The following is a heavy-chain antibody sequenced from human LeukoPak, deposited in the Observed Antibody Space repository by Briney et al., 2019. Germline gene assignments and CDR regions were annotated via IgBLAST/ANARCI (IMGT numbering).Heavy chain of an antibody. CDR2: ISYDGSNK. D-gene: IGHD1-14*01. CDR1: GFTFSDYY. V-gene: IGHV3-30*03. J-gene: IGHJ4*02. CDR3: AREGAVTTSLDY. Sequence: GGSLRLSCAASGFTFSDYYMSWIRQAPGKGLEWVAVISYDGSNKYYADSVKGRFTISRDNSKNTLYLQMNSLRAEDTAVYYCAREGAVTTSLDYWGQGTLVTVSS.